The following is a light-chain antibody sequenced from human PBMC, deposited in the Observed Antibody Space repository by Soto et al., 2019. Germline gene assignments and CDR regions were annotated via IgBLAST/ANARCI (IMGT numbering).Light chain of an antibody. J-gene: IGKJ4*01. CDR1: QGISSY. Sequence: AIRMTQSPSSLSASTGDRVTITCRASQGISSYLAWYQQKPGKAPKLLIYAASTLQSGVPSRFSGSGSGTDFTLTISCLQSEDFATYYFQQYYSYPPTCGGGTKVEIK. CDR3: QQYYSYPPT. V-gene: IGKV1-8*01. CDR2: AAS.